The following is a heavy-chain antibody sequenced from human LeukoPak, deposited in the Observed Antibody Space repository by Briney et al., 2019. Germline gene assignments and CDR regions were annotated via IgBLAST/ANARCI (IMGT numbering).Heavy chain of an antibody. V-gene: IGHV3-30*04. D-gene: IGHD5-18*01. CDR2: ISYDGSNK. CDR3: AKDLTTMAYY. Sequence: QAGGSLRLSCAASGFTFSSYAMHWVRQAPGKGLEWVAVISYDGSNKYYADSVKGRFTISRDNSKNTLYLQMNSLRPDDTAVYYCAKDLTTMAYYWGQGTLVTVSS. J-gene: IGHJ4*02. CDR1: GFTFSSYA.